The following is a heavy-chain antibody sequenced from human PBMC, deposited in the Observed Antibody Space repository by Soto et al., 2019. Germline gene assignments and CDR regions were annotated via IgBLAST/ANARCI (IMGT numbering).Heavy chain of an antibody. CDR1: GYTFTSYA. Sequence: QGQLVQSGAEEKKPGASVKVSCKASGYTFTSYAMHWVRQAPGQRLEWMGWINAGNGNTKYSQKFQGRVTITRDTSASTAYMELSSLRSEDTAVSYCARSIVVVTALDYWGQGTLVTVSS. V-gene: IGHV1-3*05. D-gene: IGHD2-21*02. CDR3: ARSIVVVTALDY. CDR2: INAGNGNT. J-gene: IGHJ4*02.